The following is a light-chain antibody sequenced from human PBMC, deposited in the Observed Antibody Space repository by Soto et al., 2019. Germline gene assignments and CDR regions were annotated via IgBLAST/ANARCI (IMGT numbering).Light chain of an antibody. V-gene: IGLV2-18*01. CDR3: GLFTSSATWV. Sequence: QSALTQPPSVSGSPGQSVTISCTVTSSDVGDYEHVSWYQLAPGTAPKLLISDVINRPSGVPDRFSGSKSGNTPSLTISGLQAEDEPDYYCGLFTSSATWVFGGGTKLTVL. CDR2: DVI. J-gene: IGLJ3*02. CDR1: SSDVGDYEH.